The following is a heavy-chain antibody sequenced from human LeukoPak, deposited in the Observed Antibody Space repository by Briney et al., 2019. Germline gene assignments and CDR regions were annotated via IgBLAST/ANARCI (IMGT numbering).Heavy chain of an antibody. J-gene: IGHJ4*02. CDR1: GFTFGTCS. Sequence: PGGSLRLSCVASGFTFGTCSMNWVRQAPGKGLEWVSCITSAGGTIYYADSVKGRFTISRDNSKNTLYLQMNSLRAEDTAVYYCAKGYGSGSYYPYYFDYWGQGTLVTVSS. CDR3: AKGYGSGSYYPYYFDY. CDR2: ITSAGGTI. D-gene: IGHD3-10*01. V-gene: IGHV3-48*01.